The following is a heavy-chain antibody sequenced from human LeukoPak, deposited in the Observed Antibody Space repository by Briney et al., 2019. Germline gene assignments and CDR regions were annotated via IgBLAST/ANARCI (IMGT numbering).Heavy chain of an antibody. V-gene: IGHV3-13*01. CDR1: GFTISSYD. CDR2: IGTTGDT. D-gene: IGHD6-13*01. Sequence: GGSLRLSCAASGFTISSYDMHWVRQATGKGLECVSAIGTTGDTYYSQSVRGRFTISRENAKNSLFLQMNSLRAGDAAVYFCASSPSYSSSWYALDPWGQGTLVTVSS. CDR3: ASSPSYSSSWYALDP. J-gene: IGHJ5*02.